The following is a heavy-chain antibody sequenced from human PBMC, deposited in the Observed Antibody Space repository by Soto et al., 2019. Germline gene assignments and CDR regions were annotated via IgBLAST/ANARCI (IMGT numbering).Heavy chain of an antibody. CDR3: ANGQWLVQEDYYYGMDV. CDR1: GFTFSSYA. V-gene: IGHV3-23*01. J-gene: IGHJ6*02. CDR2: IRGSGGST. Sequence: EVQLLESGGGLVQPGGSLRLSCAASGFTFSSYAMSWVRQAPGKGLEWVAAIRGSGGSTYYADSVKGRFTISRDNSNNTLYLQMHCLRDEDTAVYYCANGQWLVQEDYYYGMDVWGQGTTVTVS. D-gene: IGHD6-19*01.